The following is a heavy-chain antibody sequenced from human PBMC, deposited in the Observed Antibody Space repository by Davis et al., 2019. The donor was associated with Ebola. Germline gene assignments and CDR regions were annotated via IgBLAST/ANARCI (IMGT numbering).Heavy chain of an antibody. CDR3: AKDRHPLANNKIYYFDY. Sequence: GGSLRLSCAASGFTFSSYAMSWVRQAPGKGLEWVSAISGSGGSTYYSDSVKGRFTISRDNSRNTVYLQMNSLRPEDTAVYYCAKDRHPLANNKIYYFDYWGPGTLVTVSS. CDR2: ISGSGGST. V-gene: IGHV3-23*01. D-gene: IGHD2/OR15-2a*01. J-gene: IGHJ4*01. CDR1: GFTFSSYA.